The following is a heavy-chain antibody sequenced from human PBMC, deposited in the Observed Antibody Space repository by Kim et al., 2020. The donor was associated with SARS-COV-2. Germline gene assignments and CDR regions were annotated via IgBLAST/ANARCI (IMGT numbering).Heavy chain of an antibody. CDR3: AKDLPTTGTTTGAPTYGMDV. Sequence: GGSLRLSCAASGFTFDDYAMHWVRQAPGKGLEWVSLISWDGGSTYYADSVKGRFTISRDNSKNSLYLQMNSLRAEDTALYYCAKDLPTTGTTTGAPTYGMDVWGQGTTVTVSS. CDR2: ISWDGGST. D-gene: IGHD1-1*01. CDR1: GFTFDDYA. V-gene: IGHV3-43D*03. J-gene: IGHJ6*02.